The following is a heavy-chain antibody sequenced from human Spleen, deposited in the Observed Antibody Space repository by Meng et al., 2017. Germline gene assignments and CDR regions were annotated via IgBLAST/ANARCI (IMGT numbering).Heavy chain of an antibody. V-gene: IGHV3-23*01. CDR2: ISGSGGST. CDR3: AKIVGGGYDL. J-gene: IGHJ4*02. CDR1: EINFSSYV. D-gene: IGHD5-12*01. Sequence: GESLKISCAASEINFSSYVMSWVRQAPGKGLEWVSSISGSGGSTYYADSVKGRFTISRDNSKNTLYLQMNSLRAEDTAVYYCAKIVGGGYDLWGQGTLVTVSS.